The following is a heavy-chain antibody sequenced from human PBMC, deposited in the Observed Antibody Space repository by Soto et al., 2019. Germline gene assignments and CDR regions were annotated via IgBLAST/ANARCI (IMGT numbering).Heavy chain of an antibody. V-gene: IGHV3-23*01. Sequence: GGSLRLSCAASGFTFSSYAMSWVRQAPGKGLEWVSAISGSGGSTYYADSVKGRFTISRDNSKNTLYLQMNSLRAEDTAVYYCAKGLSDDYDFWSGYYPHRIHGMDVWAQGTTVTVYS. D-gene: IGHD3-3*01. CDR3: AKGLSDDYDFWSGYYPHRIHGMDV. CDR1: GFTFSSYA. CDR2: ISGSGGST. J-gene: IGHJ6*02.